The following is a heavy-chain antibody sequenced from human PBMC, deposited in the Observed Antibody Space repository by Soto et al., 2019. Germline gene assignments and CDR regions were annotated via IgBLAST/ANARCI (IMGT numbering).Heavy chain of an antibody. V-gene: IGHV3-23*01. Sequence: PGGSLRLSCAAPGFTIAAHAMTWVRQAPGKGLEWVSSISESGDITFYAESVRGRFTISRDNSKNMLFLQLSSLRVEDTAMYYCVPGSSGTAGEDCWGQGTLVTVSS. D-gene: IGHD1-26*01. CDR1: GFTIAAHA. J-gene: IGHJ4*02. CDR3: VPGSSGTAGEDC. CDR2: ISESGDIT.